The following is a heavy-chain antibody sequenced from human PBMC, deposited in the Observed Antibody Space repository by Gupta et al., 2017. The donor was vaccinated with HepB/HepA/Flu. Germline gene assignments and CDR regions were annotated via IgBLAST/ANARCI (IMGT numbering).Heavy chain of an antibody. CDR2: LCWNDVK. CDR3: AHRLGHVGDVEDKPFDF. Sequence: QITLKESGPTLVKPTPTLTLTCTFSGFSLNTRGAGVGWIRQPPGKALEWLALLCWNDVKDLSPSLESRLTITKDTSKNQVVLIMTNMDPADTATYYCAHRLGHVGDVEDKPFDFWGQGTLVTVSS. V-gene: IGHV2-5*01. J-gene: IGHJ4*02. CDR1: GFSLNTRGAG. D-gene: IGHD3-16*01.